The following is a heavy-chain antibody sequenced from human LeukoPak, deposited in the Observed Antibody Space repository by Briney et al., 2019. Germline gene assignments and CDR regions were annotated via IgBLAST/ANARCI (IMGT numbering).Heavy chain of an antibody. Sequence: SETLSLTCTVSGGSISSYYWSWIRQPPGKGLEWIGYIYYSGRTNYNPSLKSRVTISVDTSKNQFSLKLSSVTAADTAVYYCARDRPHPGGWFDPWGQGTLVTVSS. CDR1: GGSISSYY. V-gene: IGHV4-59*01. J-gene: IGHJ5*02. CDR3: ARDRPHPGGWFDP. CDR2: IYYSGRT. D-gene: IGHD3-16*01.